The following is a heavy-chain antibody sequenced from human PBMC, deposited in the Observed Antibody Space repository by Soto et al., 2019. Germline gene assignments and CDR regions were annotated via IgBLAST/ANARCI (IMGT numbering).Heavy chain of an antibody. D-gene: IGHD2-2*01. J-gene: IGHJ6*03. CDR2: INAGNGNT. V-gene: IGHV1-3*01. CDR3: AKGHQLLPTNRDDYYYYMDV. CDR1: GYTFTSYA. Sequence: QVPLVQSGAEVKKPGASVKVSCKASGYTFTSYAMHWVRQAPGQRLEWMGWINAGNGNTKYSQKFQGRVTITRDTSASTAYMELSSLRSEDTAVYYCAKGHQLLPTNRDDYYYYMDVWGKGTTVTVSS.